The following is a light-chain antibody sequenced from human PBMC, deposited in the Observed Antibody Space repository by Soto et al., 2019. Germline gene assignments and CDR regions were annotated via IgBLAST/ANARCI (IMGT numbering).Light chain of an antibody. J-gene: IGLJ2*01. CDR2: RDS. V-gene: IGLV3-9*01. CDR3: QVWDSSTDVV. CDR1: NIGSKN. Sequence: SYELTQPLSVSVALGQTARITCGGNNIGSKNVHWYQQKPGQAPVLVIYRDSNRPSGIPERFSGSNSGNTATLTISRAQAGDEADYYCQVWDSSTDVVIGGGTKLTVL.